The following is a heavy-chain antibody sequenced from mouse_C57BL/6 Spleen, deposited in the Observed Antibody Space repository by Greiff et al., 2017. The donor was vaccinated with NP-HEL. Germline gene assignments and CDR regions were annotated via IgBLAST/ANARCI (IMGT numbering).Heavy chain of an antibody. CDR1: GYTFTDYE. D-gene: IGHD1-1*01. CDR2: IDPETGGT. J-gene: IGHJ4*01. V-gene: IGHV1-15*01. CDR3: TIITTVVARAMDY. Sequence: VQLQQSGAELVRPGASVTLSCKASGYTFTDYEMHWVKQTPVHGLEWIGAIDPETGGTAYNQKFKGKAILTADKSSRTAYMELRSLTSEDSAVYYCTIITTVVARAMDYWGQGTSVTVSS.